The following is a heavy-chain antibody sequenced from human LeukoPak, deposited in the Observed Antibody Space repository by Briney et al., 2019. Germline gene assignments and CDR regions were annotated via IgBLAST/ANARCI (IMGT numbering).Heavy chain of an antibody. J-gene: IGHJ5*02. D-gene: IGHD6-13*01. Sequence: GGSLRLSCAASGFTFSNAWMSWVRQAPGKGLEWVSAISGSGGTTYYADSVMGRFTISRDNSKNTLYLQMNSLRAEDTAVYYCAKDYLLQQLILEGWFDPWGQGTLVTVSS. CDR1: GFTFSNAW. CDR3: AKDYLLQQLILEGWFDP. V-gene: IGHV3-23*01. CDR2: ISGSGGTT.